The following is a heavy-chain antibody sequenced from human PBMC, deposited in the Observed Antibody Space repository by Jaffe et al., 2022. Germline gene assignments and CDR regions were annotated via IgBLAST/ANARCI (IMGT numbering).Heavy chain of an antibody. J-gene: IGHJ4*02. CDR2: IHPHGSQI. D-gene: IGHD2-15*01. Sequence: EVQLVESGGGLVQPGGSLRLSCAASGFTSSNYWMNWFRQTPGKGLEWVAHIHPHGSQIYYVDSVKGRFTISRDNAKNSAYLQMDSLRAEDTAVYYCARSPHTRASDYWGQGTLVTVSS. V-gene: IGHV3-7*01. CDR1: GFTSSNYW. CDR3: ARSPHTRASDY.